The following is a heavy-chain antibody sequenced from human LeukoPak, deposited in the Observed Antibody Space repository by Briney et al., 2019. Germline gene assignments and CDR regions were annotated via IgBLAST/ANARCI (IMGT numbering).Heavy chain of an antibody. J-gene: IGHJ4*02. CDR1: GGSISSSSYY. CDR2: IYYSGST. Sequence: PSETLSLTCTVSGGSISSSSYYWGWIRQPPGKGLEWIGSIYYSGSTHYNPSLKSRATISLDTSKNQFSLKLSSVTAADTAVYYCARDGEMATIENYFDYWGQGTLVTVSS. CDR3: ARDGEMATIENYFDY. V-gene: IGHV4-39*07. D-gene: IGHD5-24*01.